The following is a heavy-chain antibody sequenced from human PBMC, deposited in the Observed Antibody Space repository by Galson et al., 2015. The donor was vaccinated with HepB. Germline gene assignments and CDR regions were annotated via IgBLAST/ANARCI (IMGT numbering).Heavy chain of an antibody. Sequence: SLRLSCAASGFTFSSYAMSWVRQAPGKGLEWVSAISGSGGSTYYADSVKGRFTISRDNSKNTLYLQMNSLRAEDTAVYYCAKDRERNAVAGTLVDAFDIWGQGTMVTVSS. J-gene: IGHJ3*02. CDR1: GFTFSSYA. V-gene: IGHV3-23*01. CDR2: ISGSGGST. D-gene: IGHD6-19*01. CDR3: AKDRERNAVAGTLVDAFDI.